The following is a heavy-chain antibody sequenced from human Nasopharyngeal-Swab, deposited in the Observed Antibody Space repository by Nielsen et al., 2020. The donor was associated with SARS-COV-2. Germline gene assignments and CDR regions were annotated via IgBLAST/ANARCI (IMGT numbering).Heavy chain of an antibody. CDR2: IWYDGSNK. CDR3: ARDIPFAVTGTTPPDAFDI. V-gene: IGHV3-33*01. Sequence: GESLKISCAASGFTFSSYGMHWVRRAPGKGLEWVAVIWYDGSNKYYADSVKGRFTTSRDNSKNTLYLQMNSLRAEDTAVYYCARDIPFAVTGTTPPDAFDIWGQGTMVTVSS. CDR1: GFTFSSYG. D-gene: IGHD1-7*01. J-gene: IGHJ3*02.